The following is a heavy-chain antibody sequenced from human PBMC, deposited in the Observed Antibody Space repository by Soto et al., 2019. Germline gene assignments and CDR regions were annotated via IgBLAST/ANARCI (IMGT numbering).Heavy chain of an antibody. Sequence: EVQLVESGGGLLQPGRSLRLSCAASGLPFDDYAMHWVRQAQGKGLEWVSGISWNSNNIASADSVKGRFTISRDNAKNSLYMQMNSLRSEDTAFYSCVKDKGAYGDFGGYFDYWGQGILVTVSS. D-gene: IGHD4-17*01. J-gene: IGHJ4*02. CDR1: GLPFDDYA. CDR3: VKDKGAYGDFGGYFDY. V-gene: IGHV3-9*01. CDR2: ISWNSNNI.